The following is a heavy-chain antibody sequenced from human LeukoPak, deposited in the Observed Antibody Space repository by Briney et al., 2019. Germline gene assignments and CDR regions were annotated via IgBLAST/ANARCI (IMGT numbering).Heavy chain of an antibody. CDR3: ARDRGYSYGYFDY. J-gene: IGHJ4*02. CDR2: ISYDGSNK. CDR1: GFTVSSYA. V-gene: IGHV3-30-3*01. D-gene: IGHD5-18*01. Sequence: PGGSLRLSCAASGFTVSSYAMHWVRQAPGKGLEWVAVISYDGSNKYYADSVKGRFTISRDNSKNTLYLQMNSLRAEDTAVYYCARDRGYSYGYFDYWGQGTLVTVSS.